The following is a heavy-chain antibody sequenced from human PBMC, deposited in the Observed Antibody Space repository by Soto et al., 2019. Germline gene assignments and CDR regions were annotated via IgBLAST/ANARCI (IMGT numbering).Heavy chain of an antibody. J-gene: IGHJ4*02. Sequence: QLQLQESGSGLVKTSETLSLTCTVSGASIRYGGFSWSWIRQSPGKGLEWIGYISHLESTYFHPSFKSRLTMSIDRTRNQFSLKLSYVTAADMAVYYCARGGGYDSFDYWGQGVLVTVSS. CDR2: ISHLEST. V-gene: IGHV4-30-2*06. CDR3: ARGGGYDSFDY. CDR1: GASIRYGGFS. D-gene: IGHD5-12*01.